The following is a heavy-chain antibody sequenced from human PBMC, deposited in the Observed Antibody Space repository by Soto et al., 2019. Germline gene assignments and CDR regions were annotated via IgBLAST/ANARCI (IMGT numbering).Heavy chain of an antibody. Sequence: PGGSLRLSCAASGFTFSGSAMHWVRQASGKGLEWVGRIRSKANSYATAYAASVKGRFTISRDDSKNTAYLQMNSLKTEDTAVYYCTRLTVSKYDILTGTYYYGMDVWGQGTTGTAP. V-gene: IGHV3-73*01. CDR3: TRLTVSKYDILTGTYYYGMDV. CDR1: GFTFSGSA. J-gene: IGHJ6*02. D-gene: IGHD3-9*01. CDR2: IRSKANSYAT.